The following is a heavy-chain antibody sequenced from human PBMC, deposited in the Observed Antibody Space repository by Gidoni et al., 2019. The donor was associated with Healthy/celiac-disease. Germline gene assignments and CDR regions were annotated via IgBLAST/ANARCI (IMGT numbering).Heavy chain of an antibody. CDR2: ISSSSSYI. V-gene: IGHV3-21*01. J-gene: IGHJ4*02. CDR1: GFPFRSYS. CDR3: ARCQDVVVIATQLDY. Sequence: EVQLVESGGGLVKPGGSLRLSCAASGFPFRSYSMNWVRQAPGKGLEWVSSISSSSSYIYYADSVKGRFTISRDNAKNSLYLQMNSLRAEDTAVYYCARCQDVVVIATQLDYWGQGTLVTVSS. D-gene: IGHD2-21*01.